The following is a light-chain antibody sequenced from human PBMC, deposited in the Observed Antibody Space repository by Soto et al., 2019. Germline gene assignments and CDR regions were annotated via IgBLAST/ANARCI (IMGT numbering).Light chain of an antibody. V-gene: IGKV3-11*01. Sequence: EIVLTQSPATLSLSPVERATLSCRASQSVSSYLAWYQQTPGQAPRLLIYDASNRATGIPARFSGSGSGTDFTLTISSLEPEDFAVYYCQQRSGWTCGQGTKVDIK. J-gene: IGKJ1*01. CDR3: QQRSGWT. CDR2: DAS. CDR1: QSVSSY.